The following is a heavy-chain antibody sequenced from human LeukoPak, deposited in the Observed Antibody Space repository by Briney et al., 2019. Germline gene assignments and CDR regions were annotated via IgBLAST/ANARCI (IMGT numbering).Heavy chain of an antibody. D-gene: IGHD4-23*01. V-gene: IGHV3-64*01. Sequence: GASLRLSCAASGFTFSRYGMVWVRQAPGKGLEYVSGITSNGGTTYYGNSVKGRFTISRDNSKDTLYLQMGSLRTEDMAVYYCARGIRWASDYWGQGTLVTVAS. J-gene: IGHJ4*02. CDR1: GFTFSRYG. CDR3: ARGIRWASDY. CDR2: ITSNGGTT.